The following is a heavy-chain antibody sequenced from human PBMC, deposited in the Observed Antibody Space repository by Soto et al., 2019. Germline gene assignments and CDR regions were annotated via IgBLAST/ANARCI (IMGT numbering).Heavy chain of an antibody. CDR3: ASFDYGDYDFDH. V-gene: IGHV3-23*01. D-gene: IGHD4-17*01. CDR2: ISGSGGST. Sequence: EVQLLESGGGLVQPGGSLRLSCAASGFTFSSYAMSWVRQAPGKGLEWVSAISGSGGSTYYADYVKGRFTISRDNSKNTLYLQMNSLRAEDTAVYYCASFDYGDYDFDHWGQGTLVTGSS. CDR1: GFTFSSYA. J-gene: IGHJ4*02.